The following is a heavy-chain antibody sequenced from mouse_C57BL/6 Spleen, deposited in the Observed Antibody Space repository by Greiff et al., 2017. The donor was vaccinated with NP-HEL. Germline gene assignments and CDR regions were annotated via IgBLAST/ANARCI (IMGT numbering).Heavy chain of an antibody. Sequence: VQLQQPGAELVKPGASVKLSCKASGYTFTSYWMHWVKQRPGRALEWIGRIDPNSGGTKYNEKFKSKATLTVDKPSSTAYMQLISLTSEDSAVYYCARSDYYGSSYYFDYWGQGTTLTVSS. CDR3: ARSDYYGSSYYFDY. CDR1: GYTFTSYW. D-gene: IGHD1-1*01. J-gene: IGHJ2*01. CDR2: IDPNSGGT. V-gene: IGHV1-72*01.